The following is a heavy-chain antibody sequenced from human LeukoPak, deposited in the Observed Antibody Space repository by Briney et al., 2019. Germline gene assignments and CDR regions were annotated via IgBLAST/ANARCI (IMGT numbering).Heavy chain of an antibody. CDR2: IIPILGIA. D-gene: IGHD6-13*01. V-gene: IGHV1-69*04. CDR3: AREQGKAAAGTSYYYGMDV. J-gene: IGHJ6*02. Sequence: GASVKVSCKASGGTFSSYAISWVRQAPGQGLEWMGRIIPILGIANYAQKFQGRVTITADKSTSTAYMELSSLRSEDTAVYYCAREQGKAAAGTSYYYGMDVWGQGTTVTVSS. CDR1: GGTFSSYA.